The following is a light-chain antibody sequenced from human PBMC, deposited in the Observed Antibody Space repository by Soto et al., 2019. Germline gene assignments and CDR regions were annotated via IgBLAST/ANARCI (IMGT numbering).Light chain of an antibody. J-gene: IGKJ2*01. CDR1: QSLSSTY. CDR3: KQYGSPPLMYS. CDR2: GAS. V-gene: IGKV3-20*01. Sequence: ESVLTQSPGTLSLSPGERATLSCRASQSLSSTYLAWYQHKPGQAPRLLIYGASTMATGIPDRFSGSGSGPDFTLTISKLEPEDFARYCCKQYGSPPLMYSFGQGTKLEI.